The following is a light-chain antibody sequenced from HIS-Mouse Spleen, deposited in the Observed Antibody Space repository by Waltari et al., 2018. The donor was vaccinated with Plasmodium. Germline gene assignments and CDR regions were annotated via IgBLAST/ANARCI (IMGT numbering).Light chain of an antibody. CDR1: TLGDKY. V-gene: IGLV3-1*01. J-gene: IGLJ3*02. Sequence: SYELTQPPSVSVSPGQTASITCSGDTLGDKYACWCQQTPGHSPVLVIYQDSKRPSGIPERFSGSNSGNTATLTISGTQAMDEADYYCQAWDSSTAVFGGGTKLTVL. CDR3: QAWDSSTAV. CDR2: QDS.